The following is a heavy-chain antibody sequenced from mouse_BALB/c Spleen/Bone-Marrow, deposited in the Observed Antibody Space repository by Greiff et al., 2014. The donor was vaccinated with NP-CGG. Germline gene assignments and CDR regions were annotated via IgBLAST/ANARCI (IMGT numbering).Heavy chain of an antibody. CDR3: ARPRFAY. CDR2: ITPSTGYI. CDR1: GYTFTSYW. V-gene: IGHV1-7*01. Sequence: VQLQESGAELAKPGASVKMSCKASGYTFTSYWMHWIKQRPGQGLEWIGYITPSTGYIEYNQKFKDEATLTADKSSSTAYMQLSSLTSEDSAVYYCARPRFAYWGQGTLVTVSA. J-gene: IGHJ3*01.